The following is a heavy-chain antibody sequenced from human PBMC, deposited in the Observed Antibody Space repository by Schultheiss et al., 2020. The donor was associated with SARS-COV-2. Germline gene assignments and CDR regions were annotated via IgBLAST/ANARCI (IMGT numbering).Heavy chain of an antibody. CDR3: TRAGPAIVVVPAAVDY. V-gene: IGHV3-33*01. CDR1: GFTFSSYG. J-gene: IGHJ4*02. Sequence: GGSLRLSCAASGFTFSSYGMHWVRQAPGKGLEWVAVIWYDGSNKYYADSVKGRFTISRDNAKNSLYLQMNSLRAEDTAVYYCTRAGPAIVVVPAAVDYWGQGTLVTVSS. CDR2: IWYDGSNK. D-gene: IGHD2-2*01.